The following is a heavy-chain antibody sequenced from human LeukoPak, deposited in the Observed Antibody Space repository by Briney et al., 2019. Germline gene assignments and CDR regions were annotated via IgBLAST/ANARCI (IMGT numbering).Heavy chain of an antibody. Sequence: SETLSLTCAVYGGSFNGYYWSWIRQPPGKGLEWIGEINHSGSTKYNPSLKSRVTISVDTSKTQFSLKVTSVTATDTAVYYCAGGPVTALELFYYWGQGTLVTVSS. V-gene: IGHV4-34*01. D-gene: IGHD2-21*02. CDR1: GGSFNGYY. J-gene: IGHJ4*02. CDR3: AGGPVTALELFYY. CDR2: INHSGST.